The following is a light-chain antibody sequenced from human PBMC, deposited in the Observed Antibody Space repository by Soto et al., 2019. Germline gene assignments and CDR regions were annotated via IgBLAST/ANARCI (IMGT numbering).Light chain of an antibody. V-gene: IGLV2-14*01. J-gene: IGLJ1*01. CDR2: EVS. Sequence: QSVRPQAASVSVSPGQSISISCNRPSTDVGGYNYVSWYQKHPGKAPKLMIYEVSNRPSGASNRFSGSKSGNTASLTISGLQAVHEADYYCTSYTNISLYVFGTGTKV. CDR3: TSYTNISLYV. CDR1: STDVGGYNY.